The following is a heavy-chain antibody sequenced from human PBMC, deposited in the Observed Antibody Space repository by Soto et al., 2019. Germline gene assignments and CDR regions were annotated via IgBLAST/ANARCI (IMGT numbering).Heavy chain of an antibody. CDR1: GGSINDYY. Sequence: SETLSLTCTVSGGSINDYYWSWTRQPAGKGLEWIGRIFASGSTNYNPSLKSRVTMSVDTSKNQFSLKLSSVTAADTAVYYCARVSPYLTAAGTTFDYWGQGTLVTSPQ. V-gene: IGHV4-4*07. J-gene: IGHJ4*02. CDR2: IFASGST. CDR3: ARVSPYLTAAGTTFDY. D-gene: IGHD1-1*01.